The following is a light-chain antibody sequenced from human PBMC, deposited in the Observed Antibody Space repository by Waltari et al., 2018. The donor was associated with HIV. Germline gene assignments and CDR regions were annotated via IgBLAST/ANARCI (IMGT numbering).Light chain of an antibody. CDR3: ETWDSNTWV. Sequence: QPVLTQSSSASASLGSSVTLTCTLSSGHSSYIIAWHQQQPGKAPRYLMKLEGSGSYNKGGAVPDRFSSSSSGADRYLTISNLQFEDEADYYCETWDSNTWVFGGGTKLTVL. CDR1: SGHSSYI. CDR2: LEGSGSY. J-gene: IGLJ3*02. V-gene: IGLV4-60*02.